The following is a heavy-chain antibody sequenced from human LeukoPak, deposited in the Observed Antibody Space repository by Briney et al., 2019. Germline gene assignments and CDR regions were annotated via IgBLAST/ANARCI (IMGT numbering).Heavy chain of an antibody. V-gene: IGHV4-30-2*01. Sequence: PSQTLSLTCAVSGGSISSGGYSWSWIRQPPGKGLEWIGYIYHSGSTYYNPSLKSRVTISVDRSKNQFSLKLSSVTAADTAVYYCARVRSGSYWFDPWGQGTLVTVSS. CDR3: ARVRSGSYWFDP. J-gene: IGHJ5*02. CDR1: GGSISSGGYS. D-gene: IGHD3-10*01. CDR2: IYHSGST.